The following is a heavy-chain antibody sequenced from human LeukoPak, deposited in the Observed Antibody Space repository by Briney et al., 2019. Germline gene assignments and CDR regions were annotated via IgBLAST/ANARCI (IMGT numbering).Heavy chain of an antibody. J-gene: IGHJ4*02. D-gene: IGHD2-2*01. CDR2: INHSGST. V-gene: IGHV4-34*01. Sequence: PSETLSLTCAVYGESFSGYHWSWIRQPPGKGLEWIGEINHSGSTNHNPSLKNRVTISVHTSKNQFSLKVNSVTAADTAVYYCARQYCSATSCYFDYWGQGTLVTVSS. CDR3: ARQYCSATSCYFDY. CDR1: GESFSGYH.